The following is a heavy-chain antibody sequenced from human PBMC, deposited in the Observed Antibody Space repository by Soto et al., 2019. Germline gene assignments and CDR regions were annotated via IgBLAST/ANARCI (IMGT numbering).Heavy chain of an antibody. J-gene: IGHJ4*02. D-gene: IGHD3-10*01. V-gene: IGHV1-69*13. CDR3: ARDWYYYGSGSYYKSPGY. Sequence: SVKVSCKASGGTFSSYAISWVRQAPGQGLEWMGGVIPIFGTANYAQKFQGRVTITADESTSTAYMELSSLRSEDTAVYYCARDWYYYGSGSYYKSPGYWGQGTLVTVSS. CDR1: GGTFSSYA. CDR2: VIPIFGTA.